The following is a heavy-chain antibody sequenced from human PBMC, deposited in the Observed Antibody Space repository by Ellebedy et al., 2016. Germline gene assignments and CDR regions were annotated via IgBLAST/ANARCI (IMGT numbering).Heavy chain of an antibody. CDR1: GDSISSNNW. CDR2: IFHSGST. Sequence: SETLSLTXNVSGDSISSNNWWCWVRQPPGKGLEWIGEIFHSGSTIYNPSLKSRATLSVDKSKNQFSLRLSSVTAADTAVYFCARGTWNYKFFFDLWGRGALVTVSS. V-gene: IGHV4-4*02. J-gene: IGHJ2*01. CDR3: ARGTWNYKFFFDL. D-gene: IGHD1-7*01.